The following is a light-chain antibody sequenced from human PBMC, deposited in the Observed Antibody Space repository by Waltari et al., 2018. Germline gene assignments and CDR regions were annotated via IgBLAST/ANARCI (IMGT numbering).Light chain of an antibody. CDR2: KTS. V-gene: IGKV3-20*01. Sequence: EVVLTQSPGTLSLSPVERATLPCRASQSVDSTYLAWYPQQPGQAPTLLIYKTSTRATGIPDRFSGSGSGTDFSLNINILEPGDSAVYYCQQFGGSPMYTFGLGTKLEIK. CDR3: QQFGGSPMYT. CDR1: QSVDSTY. J-gene: IGKJ2*01.